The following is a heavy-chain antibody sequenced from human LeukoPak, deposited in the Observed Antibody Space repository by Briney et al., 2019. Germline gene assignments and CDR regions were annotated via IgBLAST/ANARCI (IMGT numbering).Heavy chain of an antibody. V-gene: IGHV4-34*01. J-gene: IGHJ4*02. CDR1: GGSFSGYY. D-gene: IGHD1-26*01. Sequence: PSETLSLTCAVYGGSFSGYYWSWIRQPPGKGLEWIGEINHSGSTNYNPSLKSRVTISVDTSKNQFSLKANSVTASDTAVYYCVRDRELYYWGQGTLVTVSS. CDR3: VRDRELYY. CDR2: INHSGST.